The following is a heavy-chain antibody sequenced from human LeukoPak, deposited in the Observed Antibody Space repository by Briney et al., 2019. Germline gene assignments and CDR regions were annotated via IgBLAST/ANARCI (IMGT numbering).Heavy chain of an antibody. Sequence: RSLRLSCAGSGFIFNNYAMHWVRQPPGKGLEWVSGISWNSGSIGYADSVKGRFTISRDNAKNSLYLQMNSLRAEDTALYYCAKERAAFDDSSGYYYAFDIWGQGTMVTVSS. J-gene: IGHJ3*02. CDR1: GFIFNNYA. CDR3: AKERAAFDDSSGYYYAFDI. CDR2: ISWNSGSI. D-gene: IGHD3-22*01. V-gene: IGHV3-9*01.